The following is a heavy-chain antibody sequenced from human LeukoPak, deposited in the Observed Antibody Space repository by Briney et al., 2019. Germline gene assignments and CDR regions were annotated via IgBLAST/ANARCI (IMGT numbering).Heavy chain of an antibody. V-gene: IGHV1-2*02. CDR1: GYTFTGSY. Sequence: EASVKVSCKASGYTFTGSYIHWVRQAPGQGLEWMGWINPNSGGTNYAQKVQGRVTMTRDKSISTVYMELTGLGSDDTAVYYCASGSYKYPNRFDPWGQGTLVIVSS. J-gene: IGHJ5*02. D-gene: IGHD3-9*01. CDR3: ASGSYKYPNRFDP. CDR2: INPNSGGT.